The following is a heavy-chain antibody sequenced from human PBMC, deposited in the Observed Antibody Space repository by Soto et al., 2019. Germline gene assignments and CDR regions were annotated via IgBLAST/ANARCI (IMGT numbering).Heavy chain of an antibody. CDR2: ISNDGSIT. CDR1: GFSLGSNS. Sequence: PGGSLRLSCAASGFSLGSNSMVWVRQAPGERLQWISGISNDGSITFYVDSVRGRFTISRDTSRNTLYLQMDSLRVEDTALYFCAKWSGFGDAWGQGTLVTVSS. D-gene: IGHD3-10*01. V-gene: IGHV3-23*01. CDR3: AKWSGFGDA. J-gene: IGHJ5*02.